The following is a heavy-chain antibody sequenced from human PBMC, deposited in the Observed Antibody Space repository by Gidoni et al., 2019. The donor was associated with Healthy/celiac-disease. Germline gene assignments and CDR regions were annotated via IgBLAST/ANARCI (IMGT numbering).Heavy chain of an antibody. D-gene: IGHD3-3*01. Sequence: QVQLQESGPGLVKPSETLSRPCTVSGGSISSYYWRWIRQPPVKGLEWIGYIYYSGRTNYNPSLKSRVTISVDTSKNQFSLKLSSVTAADTAVYYCARADRDFWSGLTYYGMDVWGQGTTVTVSS. CDR1: GGSISSYY. J-gene: IGHJ6*02. V-gene: IGHV4-59*01. CDR2: IYYSGRT. CDR3: ARADRDFWSGLTYYGMDV.